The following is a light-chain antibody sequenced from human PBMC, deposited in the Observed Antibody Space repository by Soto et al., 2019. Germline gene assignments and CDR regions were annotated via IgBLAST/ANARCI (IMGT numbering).Light chain of an antibody. Sequence: DNQMAQSPSTLSASVGDIVTLSFRASQSISRWLAWYQQKPGKAPKLLIYDASTLQSGVPSRFSGSGSGTEFTLAISSLQPDDFATYYCQQYDNYRAFGQGTKVDIK. V-gene: IGKV1-5*01. CDR2: DAS. CDR1: QSISRW. J-gene: IGKJ1*01. CDR3: QQYDNYRA.